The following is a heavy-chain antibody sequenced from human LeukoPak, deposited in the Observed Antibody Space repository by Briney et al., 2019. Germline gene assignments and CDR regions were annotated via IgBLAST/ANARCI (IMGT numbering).Heavy chain of an antibody. Sequence: GGSLRLSCAASGFTFSSYGMTWVRQAPGKGLEWVSYISSSGSTIYYADSVKGRFTISRDNAKNSLYLQMNSLRAEDTAVYYCARDEKYYFDYWGQGTLVTVSS. CDR2: ISSSGSTI. CDR1: GFTFSSYG. CDR3: ARDEKYYFDY. V-gene: IGHV3-48*04. J-gene: IGHJ4*02.